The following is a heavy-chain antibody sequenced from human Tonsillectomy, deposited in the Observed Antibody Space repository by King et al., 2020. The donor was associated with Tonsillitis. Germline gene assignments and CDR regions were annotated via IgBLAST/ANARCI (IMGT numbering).Heavy chain of an antibody. CDR1: GFTLRSYW. Sequence: VQLVESGGGLVQPGGSLRLSCAASGFTLRSYWMSWVRQAPGKGLEWGANIKQDGSKKYYVDSVKGRFTISRDNAKNSLYLEMNSLRAEDTAVYYCASTWGALDIWGQGTMVTVSS. V-gene: IGHV3-7*03. CDR2: IKQDGSKK. D-gene: IGHD3-16*01. J-gene: IGHJ3*02. CDR3: ASTWGALDI.